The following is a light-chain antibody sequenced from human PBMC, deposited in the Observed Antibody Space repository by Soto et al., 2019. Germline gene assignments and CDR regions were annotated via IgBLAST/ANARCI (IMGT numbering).Light chain of an antibody. CDR2: GAS. CDR1: QSVSN. J-gene: IGKJ5*01. CDR3: QQYGSPRSVT. V-gene: IGKV3-20*01. Sequence: EIVLKQSPGTPSLSPWERATLSCRASQSVSNNQQKPGQAPRLLIYGASSRASGIPDRFSGSGSGTDFTLTISRLEPEDFAVYYCQQYGSPRSVTFGQGIRMEIK.